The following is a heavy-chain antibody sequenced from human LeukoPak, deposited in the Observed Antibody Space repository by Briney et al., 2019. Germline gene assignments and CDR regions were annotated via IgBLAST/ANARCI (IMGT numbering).Heavy chain of an antibody. CDR1: GYTFTGYY. CDR3: ARDRSSWYIAELYYGMDA. Sequence: VASVKVSCKASGYTFTGYYMHWVRQAPGQGLEWMGWINPNSGGTNYAQKFQGRVTMTRDTSISTAYMELSRLRSDDTAVYYCARDRSSWYIAELYYGMDAWGQGTTVTVSS. CDR2: INPNSGGT. D-gene: IGHD6-13*01. V-gene: IGHV1-2*02. J-gene: IGHJ6*02.